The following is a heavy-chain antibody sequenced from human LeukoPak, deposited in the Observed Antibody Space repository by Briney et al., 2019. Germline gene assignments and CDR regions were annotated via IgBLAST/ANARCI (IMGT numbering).Heavy chain of an antibody. V-gene: IGHV3-48*01. CDR2: ISSSSSTI. CDR3: ARESYYDFWSGYYDIDY. Sequence: GGSLRLSCAASGFTFSSYSMNWVRQAPGKGLEWVSYISSSSSTIYYADSVKGRFTISRENAKNSLYLQMNSLRAEDTAVYYCARESYYDFWSGYYDIDYWGQGTLVTVSS. CDR1: GFTFSSYS. J-gene: IGHJ4*02. D-gene: IGHD3-3*01.